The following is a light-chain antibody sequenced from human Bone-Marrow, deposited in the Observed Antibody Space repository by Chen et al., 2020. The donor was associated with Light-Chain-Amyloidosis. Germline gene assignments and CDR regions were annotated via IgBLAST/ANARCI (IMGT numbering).Light chain of an antibody. V-gene: IGLV3-19*01. J-gene: IGLJ2*01. CDR1: SLRYYP. CDR2: CNN. Sequence: SSELTQDPAVSVTLGQTVRITCQGDSLRYYPATWYQQKPGQAPVLVISCNNNRPSGIPDRFSGSSSGNAASLTITGAQAEDEADYHCSSRDTTGNHLLFGGGTSLTVL. CDR3: SSRDTTGNHLL.